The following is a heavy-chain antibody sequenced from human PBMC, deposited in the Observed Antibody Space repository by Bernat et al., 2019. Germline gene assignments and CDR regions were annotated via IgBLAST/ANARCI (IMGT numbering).Heavy chain of an antibody. CDR2: IRDKANSYTP. D-gene: IGHD2-8*01. J-gene: IGHJ4*02. CDR1: GFTFSDHY. Sequence: EVQLVESGGGLVQPGGSLRLSCAASGFTFSDHYMDWVRQAPGKGLEWIGRIRDKANSYTPEYAAPVKGRFTISRDDSKNSLYLQMNSLRAEDTALYYCAKFTLTNWAVDWGQGTLVTVSS. CDR3: AKFTLTNWAVD. V-gene: IGHV3-72*01.